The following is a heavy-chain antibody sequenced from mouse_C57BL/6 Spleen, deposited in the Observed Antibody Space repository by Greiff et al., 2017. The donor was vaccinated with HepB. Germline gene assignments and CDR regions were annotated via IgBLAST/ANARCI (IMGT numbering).Heavy chain of an antibody. V-gene: IGHV7-1*01. CDR2: SRNKANDYTT. CDR1: GFTFSDFY. CDR3: ARDGGYAMDY. J-gene: IGHJ4*01. Sequence: EVKLVESGGGLVQSGRSLRLSCATSGFTFSDFYMEWVRKAPGKGLEWIAASRNKANDYTTEYSASVKGRFIVSRDTSQSILYLQMNALRAEDTAIYYCARDGGYAMDYWGQGTSVTVSS.